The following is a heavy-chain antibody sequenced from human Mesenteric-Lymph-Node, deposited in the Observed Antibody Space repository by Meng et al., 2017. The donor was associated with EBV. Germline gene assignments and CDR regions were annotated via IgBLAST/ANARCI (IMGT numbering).Heavy chain of an antibody. CDR2: STHNGIV. CDR3: ARIESIWGTYRKYYFDY. J-gene: IGHJ4*02. CDR1: GGSFSGYY. Sequence: HVPLQPWCAGQLSPSVTLSLTLPVYGGSFSGYYWSWIRQAPGQGLEWIGESTHNGIVNYNPSLKSRVAISVDTFKNQFSLRLTSVTAADTAIYYCARIESIWGTYRKYYFDYWGQGTLVTVSS. V-gene: IGHV4-34*01. D-gene: IGHD3-16*02.